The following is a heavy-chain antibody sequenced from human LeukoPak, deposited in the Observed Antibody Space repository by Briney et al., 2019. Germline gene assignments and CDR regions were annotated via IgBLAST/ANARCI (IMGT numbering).Heavy chain of an antibody. D-gene: IGHD2-21*02. Sequence: PGRSLRLSCAASGFTFSLYTMHWVRQAPGKGLEWVAVISYDGSDKYYADSVKGRFTISRDNSKNTLFLQMNSLRAEDTAVYFCARDVGGGDTFDYWGQGTLVTVS. CDR1: GFTFSLYT. V-gene: IGHV3-30*04. CDR2: ISYDGSDK. CDR3: ARDVGGGDTFDY. J-gene: IGHJ4*02.